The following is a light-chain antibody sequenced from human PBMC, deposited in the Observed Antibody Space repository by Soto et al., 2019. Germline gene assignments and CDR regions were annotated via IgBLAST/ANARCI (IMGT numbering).Light chain of an antibody. CDR3: QQYGSSPWT. J-gene: IGKJ1*01. V-gene: IGKV3-20*01. Sequence: EIVLTQSPDTLSLSPGERGTISCRASRTVSSSYLAWYQRKPGQAPRLLIYDASSRATGIPDRFSGSGSGTDLTLTISRPESGDFAVYYCQQYGSSPWTFGQGTKLEIK. CDR2: DAS. CDR1: RTVSSSY.